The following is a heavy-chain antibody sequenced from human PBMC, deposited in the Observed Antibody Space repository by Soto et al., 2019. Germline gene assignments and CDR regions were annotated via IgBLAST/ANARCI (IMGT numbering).Heavy chain of an antibody. CDR3: ARVVGALGHWFDP. CDR2: ISAYNGNT. V-gene: IGHV1-18*01. J-gene: IGHJ5*02. CDR1: GYAFTSYG. Sequence: ASVKVSCQASGYAFTSYGISWVRQAPGQGLEWMGRISAYNGNTNYAQKLQGRVTMTTDTSTSTAYMELRSLRSDDTAVYYCARVVGALGHWFDPWGQGTLVTVSS. D-gene: IGHD1-26*01.